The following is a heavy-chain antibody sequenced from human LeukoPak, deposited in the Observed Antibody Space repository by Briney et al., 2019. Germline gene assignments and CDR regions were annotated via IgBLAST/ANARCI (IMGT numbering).Heavy chain of an antibody. CDR2: ISDSGGST. Sequence: PGGSLRLSCAASGFTFSNYDMSWVRQAPGKGLEWVSSISDSGGSTHYADSVKGRFTISSDNSKNTLYMQMTNLRAADTAVYYCAKDLSRAVAADWFDPWDQGSLVTVST. J-gene: IGHJ5*02. D-gene: IGHD6-19*01. V-gene: IGHV3-23*01. CDR1: GFTFSNYD. CDR3: AKDLSRAVAADWFDP.